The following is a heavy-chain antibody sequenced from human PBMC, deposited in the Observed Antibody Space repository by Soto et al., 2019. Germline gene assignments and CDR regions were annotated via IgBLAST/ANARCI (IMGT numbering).Heavy chain of an antibody. J-gene: IGHJ4*02. V-gene: IGHV1-2*04. D-gene: IGHD5-18*01. CDR2: INPNSGGT. CDR3: ARGIALYSYGYYYFDY. CDR1: GYTFTSYG. Sequence: ASVNVSCKASGYTFTSYGISWVRQAPGQGLEWMGWINPNSGGTNYAQKFQGWVTMTRDTSISTAYMELSRLRSDDTAVYYCARGIALYSYGYYYFDYWGQGTLVTVSS.